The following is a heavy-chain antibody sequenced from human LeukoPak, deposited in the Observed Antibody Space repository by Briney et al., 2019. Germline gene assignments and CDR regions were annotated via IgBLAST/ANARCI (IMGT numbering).Heavy chain of an antibody. V-gene: IGHV4-59*01. CDR3: ARSYDTNFDY. CDR2: IYFSGST. Sequence: SETLSLTCTVSGGSIRSYYWSWIRQPPGKGLEWIGYIYFSGSTSYNPSLKSRVTISVDRLKNQFSLKLSSVAAADTAVYYCARSYDTNFDYWGQGTLVTVSS. D-gene: IGHD3-3*01. J-gene: IGHJ4*02. CDR1: GGSIRSYY.